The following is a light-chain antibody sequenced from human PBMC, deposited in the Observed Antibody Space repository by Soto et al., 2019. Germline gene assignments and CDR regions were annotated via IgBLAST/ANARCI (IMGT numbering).Light chain of an antibody. J-gene: IGKJ1*01. CDR3: QQCNLYWT. Sequence: DIQMTQSPSTLPASVGDRVTITCRASQTIGNWLAWYQQKPGKVPKLLIYNASTLESGAPSRFSGSGSGTEFTLTISSLQPDDFATYYCQQCNLYWTLGQGTKVEIK. V-gene: IGKV1-5*03. CDR1: QTIGNW. CDR2: NAS.